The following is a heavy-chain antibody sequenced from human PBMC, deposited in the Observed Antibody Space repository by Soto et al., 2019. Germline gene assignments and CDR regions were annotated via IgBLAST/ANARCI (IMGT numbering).Heavy chain of an antibody. Sequence: PGESLKISCKGSGYIFTSYWIGWVRQMPGKGLEWMGIIYPGDSDTRYSPSFQGQVTISADKSISTAYLQWSSLKASDTAMYYCARRGYSYGFPYGMDVWGQGTTVTVSS. V-gene: IGHV5-51*01. CDR1: GYIFTSYW. D-gene: IGHD5-18*01. CDR2: IYPGDSDT. J-gene: IGHJ6*02. CDR3: ARRGYSYGFPYGMDV.